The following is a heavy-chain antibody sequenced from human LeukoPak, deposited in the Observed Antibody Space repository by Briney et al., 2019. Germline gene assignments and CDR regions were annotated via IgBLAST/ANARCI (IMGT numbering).Heavy chain of an antibody. CDR3: TTALIVVVTATPYYFDY. J-gene: IGHJ4*02. CDR2: IKSKTDGGTT. D-gene: IGHD2-21*02. Sequence: RGSLRLSCAASGFTFSNAWMSWVRQAPGKGLEWVGRIKSKTDGGTTDYAAPVKGRFTISRDDSKNTLYLQMNSLKTEDTAVYYCTTALIVVVTATPYYFDYWGQGTLVTVSS. CDR1: GFTFSNAW. V-gene: IGHV3-15*01.